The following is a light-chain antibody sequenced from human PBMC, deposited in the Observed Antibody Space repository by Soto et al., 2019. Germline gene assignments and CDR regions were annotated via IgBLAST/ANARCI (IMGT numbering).Light chain of an antibody. CDR2: GAS. Sequence: EIVITQSPATLSVSPGERATLSCRASQSVSSNLAWYQQKPAQAPRLLIYGASTRATGIPARFSGSGSGTEFTLTISSLQSEDFAVYYCQQYNNWPLTFGGGTKVDIK. V-gene: IGKV3-15*01. J-gene: IGKJ4*01. CDR1: QSVSSN. CDR3: QQYNNWPLT.